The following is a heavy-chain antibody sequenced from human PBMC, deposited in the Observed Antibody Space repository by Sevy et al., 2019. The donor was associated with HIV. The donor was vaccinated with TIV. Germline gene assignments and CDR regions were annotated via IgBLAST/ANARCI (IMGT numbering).Heavy chain of an antibody. D-gene: IGHD3-10*01. CDR2: ISHSGST. J-gene: IGHJ4*02. V-gene: IGHV4-59*13. Sequence: SETLSLTCTVSGGSISGYYWSWIRQPPGKGLEWIGYISHSGSTDYNPSLKNRVTMSVDTSKNQFSLKPNFVTAAVTAVFYCVRASWFGELRNFLDYWGQGTLVTVS. CDR3: VRASWFGELRNFLDY. CDR1: GGSISGYY.